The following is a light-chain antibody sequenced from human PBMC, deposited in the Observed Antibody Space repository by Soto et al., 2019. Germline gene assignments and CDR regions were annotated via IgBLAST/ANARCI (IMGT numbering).Light chain of an antibody. CDR3: QQYGSSPT. V-gene: IGKV3-20*01. J-gene: IGKJ5*01. CDR2: GAS. Sequence: EIVLTQSPGTLSLFPGERATPSCRPSQSLITRYLAWYQQKPGQAPRLLIYGASSRATGIPDRFSGSGSGTDFTLTISRLEPEDFAVYSCQQYGSSPTFGQGTRLEI. CDR1: QSLITRY.